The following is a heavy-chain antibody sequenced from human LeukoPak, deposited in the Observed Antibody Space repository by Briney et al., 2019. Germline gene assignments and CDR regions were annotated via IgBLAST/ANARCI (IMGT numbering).Heavy chain of an antibody. CDR2: INHSGST. CDR1: GGSFSGYY. Sequence: SETLSLTCAVYGGSFSGYYWSWIRQPPGKGLEWIGEINHSGSTNYNPSLKSRVTISVDTSKNQFSLKLSSVTAADTAVYYCARVQSSWYGEWVAYYYYGMDVWGQGTTVTVSS. V-gene: IGHV4-34*01. D-gene: IGHD6-13*01. J-gene: IGHJ6*02. CDR3: ARVQSSWYGEWVAYYYYGMDV.